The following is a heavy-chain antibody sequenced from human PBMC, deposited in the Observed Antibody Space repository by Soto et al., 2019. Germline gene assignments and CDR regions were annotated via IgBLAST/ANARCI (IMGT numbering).Heavy chain of an antibody. CDR2: ISAYNGNT. CDR3: ARDRGIAAAGLYYYGMDV. D-gene: IGHD6-13*01. CDR1: GYTFTSYG. Sequence: ASVKVSCKSSGYTFTSYGISWVRQAPGQGLEWMGWISAYNGNTNYAQKLQGRVTMTTDTSTSTAYMELRSLRSDDTAVYYCARDRGIAAAGLYYYGMDVWGQGTTVTVSS. J-gene: IGHJ6*02. V-gene: IGHV1-18*01.